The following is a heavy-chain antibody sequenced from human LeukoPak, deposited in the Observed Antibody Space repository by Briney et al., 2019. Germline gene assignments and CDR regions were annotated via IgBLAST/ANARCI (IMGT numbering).Heavy chain of an antibody. CDR1: GFMFSSNW. J-gene: IGHJ4*02. V-gene: IGHV3-7*03. D-gene: IGHD5-24*01. CDR3: AKEGRSLQTY. CDR2: IKEDGTET. Sequence: GSLRLSCAACGFMFSSNWMSWVRLAPGKGLEWVANIKEDGTETYYVDSVKGRFTISRDNAKNSLYLQMNSLRVEDTAVYYCAKEGRSLQTYWGQGTLVTVSS.